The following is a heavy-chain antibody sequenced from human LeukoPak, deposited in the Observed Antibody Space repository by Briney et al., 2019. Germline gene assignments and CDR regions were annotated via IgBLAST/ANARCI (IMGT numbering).Heavy chain of an antibody. V-gene: IGHV3-74*01. CDR2: INSDGSST. CDR1: GFTFSSYW. D-gene: IGHD1-26*01. CDR3: ARDRELLRAFDI. J-gene: IGHJ3*02. Sequence: PGGSLRLSCAASGFTFSSYWMHWVRQAPGKGLVWVSRINSDGSSTSYADSVKGRFTISRDNAKNTLYLQMNSLRAGDTAVYYCARDRELLRAFDIWGQGTMVTVSS.